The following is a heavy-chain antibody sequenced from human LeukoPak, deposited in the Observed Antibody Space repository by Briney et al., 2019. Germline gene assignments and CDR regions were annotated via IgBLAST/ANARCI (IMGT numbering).Heavy chain of an antibody. D-gene: IGHD2-2*01. Sequence: SQTLSLTCAVSGGSISSGGYSWSWIRQPPGKGLEWIGYIYHSGSTNYNPSLKSRVTISVDTSKNQFSLKLSSVTAADTAVYYCARARGPNCSSTSCYSLDPWGQGTLVTVSS. CDR1: GGSISSGGYS. CDR2: IYHSGST. J-gene: IGHJ5*02. CDR3: ARARGPNCSSTSCYSLDP. V-gene: IGHV4-30-2*01.